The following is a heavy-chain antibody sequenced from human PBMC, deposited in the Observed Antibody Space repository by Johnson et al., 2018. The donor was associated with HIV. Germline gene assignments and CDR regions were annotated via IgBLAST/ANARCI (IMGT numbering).Heavy chain of an antibody. CDR2: INSDGSSR. V-gene: IGHV3-74*01. J-gene: IGHJ3*02. CDR3: ARDRSKGGAFDI. CDR1: GFTFSSYA. Sequence: VQLVESGGGVVQPGRSLRLSCAASGFTFSSYAMHWVRQAPGKGLVWVSRINSDGSSRNYADSVKGRFTISRENAKNSLYLQMNSLRAGDTAVYYCARDRSKGGAFDIWGQGTMVTVSS. D-gene: IGHD2/OR15-2a*01.